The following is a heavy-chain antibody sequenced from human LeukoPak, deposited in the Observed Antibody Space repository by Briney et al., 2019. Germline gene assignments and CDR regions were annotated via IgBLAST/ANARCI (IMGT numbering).Heavy chain of an antibody. CDR3: ARGEYYYDRSRFDY. CDR2: LSYDGSNK. V-gene: IGHV3-30*03. Sequence: TGGTQRLSCAASGFSFSNYGMHWVRQAPGKGLEWVAVLSYDGSNKYYADSVKGRFTISRDNSKNTLYLQMNSLRAEDTAVYYCARGEYYYDRSRFDYWGQGTLVTVSS. D-gene: IGHD3-22*01. J-gene: IGHJ4*02. CDR1: GFSFSNYG.